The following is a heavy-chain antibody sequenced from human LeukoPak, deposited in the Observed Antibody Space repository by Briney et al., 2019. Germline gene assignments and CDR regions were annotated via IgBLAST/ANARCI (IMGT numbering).Heavy chain of an antibody. Sequence: SETLSLTCTVSGSSVSSSSYYWGWIRQPPGKGLGWIGNIYYNGGTYYNPSLKSRVTISVDTSKNQFSLKLSSVTAADTAVYFCAREVAGTPWIDYWGQGTLVTVSS. V-gene: IGHV4-39*02. J-gene: IGHJ4*02. CDR1: GSSVSSSSYY. D-gene: IGHD6-19*01. CDR2: IYYNGGT. CDR3: AREVAGTPWIDY.